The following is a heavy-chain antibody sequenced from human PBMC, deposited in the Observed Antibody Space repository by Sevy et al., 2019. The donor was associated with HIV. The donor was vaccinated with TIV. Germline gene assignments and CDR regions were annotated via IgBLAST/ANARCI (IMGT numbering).Heavy chain of an antibody. CDR2: ISYDGSNK. CDR1: GFTFSSYG. CDR3: AKGTSSGYDY. Sequence: GGSLRLSCAASGFTFSSYGMHWVRQAPGKGLEWVAVISYDGSNKYYAHSVKGRFTISRDNSKNTLYLQMNSLRAEDTAVYYCAKGTSSGYDYWGQGTLVTVSS. V-gene: IGHV3-30*18. D-gene: IGHD6-19*01. J-gene: IGHJ4*02.